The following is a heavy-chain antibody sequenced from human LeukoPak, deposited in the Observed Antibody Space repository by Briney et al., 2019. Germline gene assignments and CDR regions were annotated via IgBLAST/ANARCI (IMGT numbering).Heavy chain of an antibody. CDR1: GGTFSSYA. V-gene: IGHV1-69*13. J-gene: IGHJ3*02. CDR2: IIPIFGTA. CDR3: ASIYPGDAFDI. Sequence: ASVKVSCKASGGTFSSYAISWGRQAPGQGREWMGGIIPIFGTANYAQKFQGRVTITADESTSTAYMELSSLRSEDTAVYYCASIYPGDAFDIWGQGTMVTVSS. D-gene: IGHD3-10*01.